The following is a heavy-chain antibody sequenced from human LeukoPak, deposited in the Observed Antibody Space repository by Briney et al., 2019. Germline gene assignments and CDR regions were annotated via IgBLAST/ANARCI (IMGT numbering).Heavy chain of an antibody. CDR3: ARGRDRPPAIGYYYYMDV. J-gene: IGHJ6*03. Sequence: GASVKVSCKASGYTFTSYDINWVRQATEQGLEWMGWMNPNSGNTGYAQKFQGRVTITRNTSISTAYMELSSLRSEDTAVYYCARGRDRPPAIGYYYYMDVWGKGTTVTVSS. V-gene: IGHV1-8*03. CDR1: GYTFTSYD. CDR2: MNPNSGNT. D-gene: IGHD3-10*01.